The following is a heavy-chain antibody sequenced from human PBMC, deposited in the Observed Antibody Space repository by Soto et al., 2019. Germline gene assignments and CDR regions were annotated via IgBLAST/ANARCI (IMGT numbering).Heavy chain of an antibody. D-gene: IGHD6-6*01. V-gene: IGHV3-23*01. CDR2: ISGSGGST. CDR1: GFTFSSYA. J-gene: IGHJ4*02. Sequence: EVQLLESGGGLVQPGGSLRLSCAASGFTFSSYAMSWVRQAPGKGLEWVSAISGSGGSTYYADSVKGRFTISRANSKNTLYLQMNTLRAEDTAVYYCAKRTARTGGYFDYRGQGTLVTVSS. CDR3: AKRTARTGGYFDY.